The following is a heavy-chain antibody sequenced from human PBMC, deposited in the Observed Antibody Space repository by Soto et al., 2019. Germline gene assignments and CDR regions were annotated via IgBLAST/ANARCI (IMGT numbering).Heavy chain of an antibody. D-gene: IGHD3-22*01. CDR2: FDPEDGET. V-gene: IGHV1-24*01. CDR1: GYTHTELS. J-gene: IGHJ4*02. CDR3: ALAKTYYYDSSGFYYFDY. Sequence: ASVKVSCKVSGYTHTELSMHWVRQAPGKGLEWMGGFDPEDGETIYAQKFQGRVTMTEDTSTDTAYMELSSLRSEDTAVYYCALAKTYYYDSSGFYYFDYWGQGTLVTVSS.